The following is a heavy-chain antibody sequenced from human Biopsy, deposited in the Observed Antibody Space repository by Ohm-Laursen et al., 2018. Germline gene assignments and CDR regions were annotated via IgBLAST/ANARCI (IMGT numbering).Heavy chain of an antibody. D-gene: IGHD2-2*01. CDR2: IIPILRTT. J-gene: IGHJ4*02. CDR3: AREAIGYQLPCDD. V-gene: IGHV1-69*11. Sequence: SVNVSCKAPTGTFNRYGIIWVRQAPGHGLEWMGRIIPILRTTAYAQTFLGRVTITADSPTSTVDMELTSLTSDDTAVYFCAREAIGYQLPCDDWGQGTLVTVSS. CDR1: TGTFNRYG.